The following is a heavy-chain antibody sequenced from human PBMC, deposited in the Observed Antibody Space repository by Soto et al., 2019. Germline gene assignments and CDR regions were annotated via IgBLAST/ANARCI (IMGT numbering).Heavy chain of an antibody. CDR1: GYPFTTYG. V-gene: IGHV1-18*01. CDR2: ISVSNGYT. CDR3: TRENAAAASPTLDY. Sequence: QVQLVQSGPEVKKPGASIKVSCKASGYPFTTYGLNWVRQAPGQGLEWMGWISVSNGYTNYAQNLQGRVTMTADTSTNVAYMELRSLRSDDTAVYYCTRENAAAASPTLDYWGHGTLVTVSS. J-gene: IGHJ4*01. D-gene: IGHD6-13*01.